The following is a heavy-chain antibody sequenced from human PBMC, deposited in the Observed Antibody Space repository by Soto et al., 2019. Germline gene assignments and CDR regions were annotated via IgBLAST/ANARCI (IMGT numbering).Heavy chain of an antibody. V-gene: IGHV1-2*04. Sequence: VASVKVSCKASGYTLTGYYMHWVRQAPGQGLEWMGWINPNSGGTNYAQKFQGWVTMTRDTSISTAYMELSRLRSDDTAVYYCARGPRYSYGPRGGAFDIWGQGTMVTVS. CDR1: GYTLTGYY. D-gene: IGHD5-18*01. CDR3: ARGPRYSYGPRGGAFDI. CDR2: INPNSGGT. J-gene: IGHJ3*02.